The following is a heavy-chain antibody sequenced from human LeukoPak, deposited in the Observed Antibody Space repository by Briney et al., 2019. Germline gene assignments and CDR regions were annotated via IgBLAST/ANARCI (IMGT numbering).Heavy chain of an antibody. CDR3: ANNYYDSKGSFDY. CDR2: IRYDGSNK. D-gene: IGHD3-22*01. Sequence: PGGSLRLSCAASGFTFSTYGMHWVRQAPGKGLEWVAIIRYDGSNKYYAVSVKGRFTISRDDSNNTLYLQLNSLRAEDTAVYYCANNYYDSKGSFDYWGQGTLVTVSS. V-gene: IGHV3-30*02. J-gene: IGHJ4*02. CDR1: GFTFSTYG.